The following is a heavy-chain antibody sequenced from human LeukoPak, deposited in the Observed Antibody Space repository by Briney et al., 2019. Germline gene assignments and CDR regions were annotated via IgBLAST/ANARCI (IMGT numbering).Heavy chain of an antibody. Sequence: SSETLSLTCTVSGGSITGYYWTWIRQPAGKGLEWIGRVSDTGRAYYNPSLERRVTISLDTSNNRFFLKVTSVTAADTAVYYCARDQWSYYDSSGPLGYWGQGTLVTVSS. D-gene: IGHD3-22*01. J-gene: IGHJ4*02. CDR3: ARDQWSYYDSSGPLGY. CDR2: VSDTGRA. CDR1: GGSITGYY. V-gene: IGHV4-4*07.